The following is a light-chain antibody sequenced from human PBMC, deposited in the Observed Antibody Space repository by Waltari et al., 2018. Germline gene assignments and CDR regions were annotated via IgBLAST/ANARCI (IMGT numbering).Light chain of an antibody. CDR3: QQYGGSPAYT. CDR2: GAS. Sequence: EIVLTQSPGTLSLSPGERATLSCRASQSVSSSYLAWYQQNPGQAPRVLIYGASIRATGIPDRFSGSWSGTDFTLTISRLEPEDFALYFCQQYGGSPAYTFGQGTKLEI. V-gene: IGKV3-20*01. J-gene: IGKJ2*01. CDR1: QSVSSSY.